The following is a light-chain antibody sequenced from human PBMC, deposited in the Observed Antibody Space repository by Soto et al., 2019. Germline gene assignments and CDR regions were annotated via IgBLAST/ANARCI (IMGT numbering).Light chain of an antibody. J-gene: IGKJ1*01. CDR1: QSINTW. V-gene: IGKV1-5*03. Sequence: DIQLPRSPSTLSSWLFDGVIITCRASQSINTWLAWHQQKPGKAPKLLIQKVSSLESGVPSRFSGSGFGTEFTLTISSLQTDDFATYYCQQYNSYWTFGQGTKVDIK. CDR3: QQYNSYWT. CDR2: KVS.